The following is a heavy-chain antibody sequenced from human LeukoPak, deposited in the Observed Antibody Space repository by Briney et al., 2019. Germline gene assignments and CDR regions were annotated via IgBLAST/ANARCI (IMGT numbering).Heavy chain of an antibody. Sequence: SETLSLTCTVSGGSISSSPCYWGWIRQPPGKRLEWIGGIYYSGTTHYNPSLESRVTISVDTAKNQFSLKLASVTAADTAIYYCAKGAGGFSHYNWFDPWGQGTLVTVSS. CDR1: GGSISSSPCY. D-gene: IGHD1-14*01. V-gene: IGHV4-39*07. J-gene: IGHJ5*02. CDR2: IYYSGTT. CDR3: AKGAGGFSHYNWFDP.